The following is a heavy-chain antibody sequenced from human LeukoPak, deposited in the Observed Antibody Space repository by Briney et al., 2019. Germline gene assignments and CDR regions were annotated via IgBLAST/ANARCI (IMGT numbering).Heavy chain of an antibody. Sequence: SVKVSCKASGGTFSSYAISWVRQAPGQGLEWMGGIIPIFGTANYAQKFQGRVTITADESTSTAYMELSSLRSEDTAVYYCARGRGSPITIFGVVKDAFDIWGQGTMVTVSS. CDR1: GGTFSSYA. V-gene: IGHV1-69*13. D-gene: IGHD3-3*01. CDR3: ARGRGSPITIFGVVKDAFDI. CDR2: IIPIFGTA. J-gene: IGHJ3*02.